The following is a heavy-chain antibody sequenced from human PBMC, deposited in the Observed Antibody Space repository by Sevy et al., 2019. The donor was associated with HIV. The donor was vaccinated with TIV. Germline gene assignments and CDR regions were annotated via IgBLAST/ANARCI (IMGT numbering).Heavy chain of an antibody. D-gene: IGHD1-26*01. Sequence: SENLSLTCTVSGGSITSLYWNWIRQPPGKGLEWLANIYYNGHINYNPSLKSRVTLSLDTSKNQSSLRLSSVTAADTAMYYCAGENAWGRGYSWGQGTLVTVSS. J-gene: IGHJ4*02. V-gene: IGHV4-59*08. CDR1: GGSITSLY. CDR2: IYYNGHI. CDR3: AGENAWGRGYS.